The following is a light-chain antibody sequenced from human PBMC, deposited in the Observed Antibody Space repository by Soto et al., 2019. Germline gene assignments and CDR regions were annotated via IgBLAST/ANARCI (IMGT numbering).Light chain of an antibody. CDR3: QTWDTGIQV. CDR2: LKNDGSH. CDR1: SGHSTYT. V-gene: IGLV4-69*01. Sequence: QLVLTQSPSASASPGASVKLTCTLSSGHSTYTIAWHQQHPGKGPRYLMRLKNDGSHTKGDGIPDRFSGSSFGAERYLTISSHQSEDEADYYCQTWDTGIQVFGAGTKLTVL. J-gene: IGLJ2*01.